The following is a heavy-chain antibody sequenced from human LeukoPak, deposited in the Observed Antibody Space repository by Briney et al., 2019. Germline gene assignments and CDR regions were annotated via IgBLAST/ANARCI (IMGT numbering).Heavy chain of an antibody. CDR1: GYTFTSYG. D-gene: IGHD4-17*01. J-gene: IGHJ4*02. V-gene: IGHV1-18*01. CDR2: ISAYNGNT. CDR3: ATSTVTTSRYDY. Sequence: ASVKVSCKASGYTFTSYGISWVRQAPGQGLEWMGWISAYNGNTNYAQKLQGRVTMTTDTSTSTAYMELRSLRSDDTAVYYCATSTVTTSRYDYWGQGTLVTVST.